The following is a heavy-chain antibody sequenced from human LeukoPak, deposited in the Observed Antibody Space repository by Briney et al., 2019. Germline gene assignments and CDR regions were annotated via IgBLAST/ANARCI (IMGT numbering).Heavy chain of an antibody. CDR3: KYYDSSGYSDAFDI. D-gene: IGHD3-22*01. CDR2: ISYDGSNK. Sequence: PGGSLRLSCAASGFTFSSYAMHWVRQAPGKGLEWVAVISYDGSNKYYADSVKGRFTISRDNSKNTLYLQMNSLRAEDTAVYYCKYYDSSGYSDAFDIWGQGTMVTVSS. J-gene: IGHJ3*02. V-gene: IGHV3-30*04. CDR1: GFTFSSYA.